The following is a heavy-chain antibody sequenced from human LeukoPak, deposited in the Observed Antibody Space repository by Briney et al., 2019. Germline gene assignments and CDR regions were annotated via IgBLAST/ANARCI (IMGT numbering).Heavy chain of an antibody. J-gene: IGHJ3*02. V-gene: IGHV3-30*02. CDR2: IRFDGSSR. D-gene: IGHD5-18*01. CDR3: AKDYIYGGWGNAFDI. CDR1: GFTFSNSG. Sequence: GGSLRLSCAASGFTFSNSGMHWVRQAPGKGLEWVAFIRFDGSSRFYTDSVKGRFTISRDNSKNTLNLQMNSLRAEDTAVYYCAKDYIYGGWGNAFDIWGQGTKVTVSS.